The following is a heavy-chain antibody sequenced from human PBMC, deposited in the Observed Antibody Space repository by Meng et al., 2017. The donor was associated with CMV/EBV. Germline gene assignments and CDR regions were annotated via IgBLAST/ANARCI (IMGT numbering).Heavy chain of an antibody. CDR2: IYTSGST. V-gene: IGHV4-61*02. CDR1: GGSISSGDYY. CDR3: ARGGLYYYDSSGHFDY. Sequence: QVHLQESGPGLVKPSQTLSLTCTVSGGSISSGDYYWSWIRQPPGKGLEWIGRIYTSGSTNYNPSLKSRVTMSVDTSKNQFSLKLSSVTAADTAVYYCARGGLYYYDSSGHFDYWGQGTLVTVSS. J-gene: IGHJ4*02. D-gene: IGHD3-22*01.